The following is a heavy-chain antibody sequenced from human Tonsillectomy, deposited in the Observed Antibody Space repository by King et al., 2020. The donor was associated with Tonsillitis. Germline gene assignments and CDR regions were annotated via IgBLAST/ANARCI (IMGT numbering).Heavy chain of an antibody. CDR2: INSDGSST. Sequence: VQLVESGGGLVQPGGSLRLSCAASGFTFSSYWMHWVRQAPGKGLVWVSRINSDGSSTTYADSVKGRFTISRDNAKNTLYLQMNSLRAEDTAVYYCAREGLSYGDYYFDYWGQGTLVTVSS. CDR3: AREGLSYGDYYFDY. J-gene: IGHJ4*02. V-gene: IGHV3-74*01. CDR1: GFTFSSYW. D-gene: IGHD2-21*02.